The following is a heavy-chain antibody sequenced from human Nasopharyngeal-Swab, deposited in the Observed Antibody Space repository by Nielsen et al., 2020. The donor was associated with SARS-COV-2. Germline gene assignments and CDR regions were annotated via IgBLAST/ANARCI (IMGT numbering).Heavy chain of an antibody. J-gene: IGHJ4*02. D-gene: IGHD4-23*01. Sequence: SETLSLTCIVSGVSLCRFWWSWIRQAPGKGLEWVGYISATGTTTYNPSLKSRDTICIDSSRRQFSLRLSSVTAADTAVYYCATDLDHFGGENRFDSWGQGTLVTVSS. V-gene: IGHV4-4*08. CDR2: ISATGTT. CDR1: GVSLCRFW. CDR3: ATDLDHFGGENRFDS.